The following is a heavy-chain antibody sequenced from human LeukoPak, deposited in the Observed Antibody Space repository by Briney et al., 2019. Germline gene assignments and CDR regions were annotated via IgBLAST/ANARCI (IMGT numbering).Heavy chain of an antibody. CDR3: ARDYGSGSYSWFDP. D-gene: IGHD3-10*01. Sequence: SETLSLTCTVSGGSISSYYGSWIRHPPGKGLEWIGYIYYSGSTNYNPSLKSRVTISVDTSKNQFSLKLSSVTAADTAVYYCARDYGSGSYSWFDPWGQGTLVTVSS. J-gene: IGHJ5*02. CDR1: GGSISSYY. CDR2: IYYSGST. V-gene: IGHV4-59*01.